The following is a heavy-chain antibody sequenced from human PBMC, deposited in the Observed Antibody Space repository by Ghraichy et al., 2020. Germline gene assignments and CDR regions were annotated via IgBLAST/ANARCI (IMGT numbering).Heavy chain of an antibody. V-gene: IGHV3-15*01. CDR2: IQSRTDGGTP. D-gene: IGHD3-10*01. CDR1: GFTFSNAW. Sequence: GGSLILSCAASGFTFSNAWMSWVRQAPGKGLEWVGRIQSRTDGGTPEYAAPVKGRFTISRDDSKNTLYLQMNSLGTEDTAVYYCTKLNSGRFDIWGQGTMVTVSS. J-gene: IGHJ3*02. CDR3: TKLNSGRFDI.